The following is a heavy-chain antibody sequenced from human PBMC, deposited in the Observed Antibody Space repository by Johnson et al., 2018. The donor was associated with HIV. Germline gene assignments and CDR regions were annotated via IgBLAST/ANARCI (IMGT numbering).Heavy chain of an antibody. D-gene: IGHD6-19*01. CDR2: ISYDGSNK. Sequence: QVQLVESGGGLVQPGGSLRLSCAASGFIFSSYAMHWVRQAPGKGLEWVAVISYDGSNKYYADSVKGRFTISRDNSKNTLYVQMNSLRDEDTAVYYCARAIDQGYSSGWSSDVYDIWGQGTMVTVSA. CDR3: ARAIDQGYSSGWSSDVYDI. V-gene: IGHV3-30-3*01. CDR1: GFIFSSYA. J-gene: IGHJ3*02.